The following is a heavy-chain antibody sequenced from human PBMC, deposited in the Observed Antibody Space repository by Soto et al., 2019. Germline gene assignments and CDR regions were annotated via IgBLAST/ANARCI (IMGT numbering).Heavy chain of an antibody. D-gene: IGHD3-3*01. CDR1: GYTFTSYG. CDR3: ARGEDYDFWSGYFCY. CDR2: ISAYTGTT. J-gene: IGHJ4*02. V-gene: IGHV1-18*01. Sequence: QVQLVQSGAEVKKPGASVKVSCKASGYTFTSYGISWVRQAPGQGLEWMGWISAYTGTTNYAQKLQGRVTMTTDTSTSTAYMELRSLRSDDTAVYYCARGEDYDFWSGYFCYWGQGTLVTFSS.